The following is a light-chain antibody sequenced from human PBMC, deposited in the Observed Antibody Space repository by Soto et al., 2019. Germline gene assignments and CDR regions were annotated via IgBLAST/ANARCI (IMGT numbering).Light chain of an antibody. CDR1: QSVLFSSNNKNY. CDR3: QQYYSTPYT. Sequence: DIVMTQSPDSLGVSLGERATINCKSSQSVLFSSNNKNYLAWYQQKPGQPPNLLIYWASTRESGVPDRFSGSGSGTDFTLTISSLQAEDVAVYYCQQYYSTPYTFGQGTKVDIK. J-gene: IGKJ2*01. CDR2: WAS. V-gene: IGKV4-1*01.